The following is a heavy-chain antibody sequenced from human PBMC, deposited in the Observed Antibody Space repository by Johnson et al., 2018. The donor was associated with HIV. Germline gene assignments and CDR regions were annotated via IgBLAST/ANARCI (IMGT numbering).Heavy chain of an antibody. CDR2: ISSSGSTI. Sequence: QVQLVESGGGLVKPGGSLRLSCAASGFTFSDYYMTWIRQAPGKGLEWVSYISSSGSTIYYAASVGGRFTISRDNSKKSLFLQVNSLRAEDTAVYYCARDVVSDGSYPPDAFDVWGQGTMVTVSS. CDR3: ARDVVSDGSYPPDAFDV. J-gene: IGHJ3*01. CDR1: GFTFSDYY. V-gene: IGHV3-11*01. D-gene: IGHD1-26*01.